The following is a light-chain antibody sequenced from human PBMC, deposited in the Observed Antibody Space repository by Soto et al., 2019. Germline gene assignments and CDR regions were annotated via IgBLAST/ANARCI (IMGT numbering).Light chain of an antibody. CDR2: AAS. Sequence: DIQMTQSPSTLTASVGDRVTITCRASQNTSSWLACYQQKPGKAPKRLIYAASSLQSGVPSRFSGSGSGTDFTLTISSLQPEDFATYYCQQSYSTPRTFGQGTKVDIK. J-gene: IGKJ1*01. CDR3: QQSYSTPRT. CDR1: QNTSSW. V-gene: IGKV1-39*01.